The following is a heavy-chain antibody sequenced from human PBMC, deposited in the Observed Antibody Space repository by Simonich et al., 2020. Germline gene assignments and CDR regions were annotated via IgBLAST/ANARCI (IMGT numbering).Heavy chain of an antibody. CDR1: GFTFSSYA. CDR3: AREDHLLDAFDI. J-gene: IGHJ3*02. CDR2: ISYDGSNK. Sequence: QVQLVESGGGVVQPGRSLRLSCAASGFTFSSYAMHWVRQAPGSGLEWVAVISYDGSNKYYAESVKGRFTISRDNSKNTLYLQMNSLRAEDTAVYYCAREDHLLDAFDIWGQGTMVTVSS. D-gene: IGHD2-15*01. V-gene: IGHV3-30*07.